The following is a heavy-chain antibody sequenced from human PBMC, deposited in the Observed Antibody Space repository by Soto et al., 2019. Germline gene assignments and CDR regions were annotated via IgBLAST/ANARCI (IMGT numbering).Heavy chain of an antibody. V-gene: IGHV1-18*04. D-gene: IGHD3-10*01. CDR3: ASEGVRGYGSPGIRDYYYYGMDV. Sequence: QVQLVQSGAEVKKPGASVKVSCKASGYTFTSYGISWVRQAPGQGLEWMGWISAYNGNTNYAQKLQGRVTMTTDTSTSTAHMELRSLRSDDTAVYYCASEGVRGYGSPGIRDYYYYGMDVWGQGTTVTGYS. CDR1: GYTFTSYG. J-gene: IGHJ6*02. CDR2: ISAYNGNT.